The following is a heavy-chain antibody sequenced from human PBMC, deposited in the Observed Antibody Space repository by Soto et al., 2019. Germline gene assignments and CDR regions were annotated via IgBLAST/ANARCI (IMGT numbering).Heavy chain of an antibody. J-gene: IGHJ1*01. D-gene: IGHD2-21*02. V-gene: IGHV3-23*01. Sequence: GGSLRLSCAASGFTFSSYAMSWVRQAPGKGLEWVSAISGSGGSTYYADSVKGRFTISRDNSKNTLYLQMNSLRAEDTAVYYCAKGVVVTAIKNYKARAEYFQHWGQGTLVTVSS. CDR2: ISGSGGST. CDR1: GFTFSSYA. CDR3: AKGVVVTAIKNYKARAEYFQH.